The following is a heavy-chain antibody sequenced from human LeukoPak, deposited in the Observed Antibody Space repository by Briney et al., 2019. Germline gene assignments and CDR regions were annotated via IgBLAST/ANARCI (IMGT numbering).Heavy chain of an antibody. D-gene: IGHD2-15*01. CDR2: INVDGSDR. V-gene: IGHV3-74*01. Sequence: GGSLRLSCAVSGFTFRDHWTHWVRQAPGKGLVWISGINVDGSDRRYADSVKGRFTISRDNAKNTMYLQMNSLRAEDTAVYYCARDPEWPPTPPIDGFDIWGQGTMVTVSS. CDR3: ARDPEWPPTPPIDGFDI. J-gene: IGHJ3*02. CDR1: GFTFRDHW.